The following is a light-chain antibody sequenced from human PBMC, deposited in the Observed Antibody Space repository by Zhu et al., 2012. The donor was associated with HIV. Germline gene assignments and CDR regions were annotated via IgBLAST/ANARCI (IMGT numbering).Light chain of an antibody. CDR3: QQRSNWPLT. Sequence: EIVLTQSPATLSLSPGETATLSCRASQGIINHLGWYQQKPGQPPRLLISDASMRATGIPARFSGSGSGTDFTLTITSLEPEDSAVYYCQQRSNWPLTFGGGTKVEIK. CDR2: DAS. CDR1: QGIINH. V-gene: IGKV3-11*01. J-gene: IGKJ4*01.